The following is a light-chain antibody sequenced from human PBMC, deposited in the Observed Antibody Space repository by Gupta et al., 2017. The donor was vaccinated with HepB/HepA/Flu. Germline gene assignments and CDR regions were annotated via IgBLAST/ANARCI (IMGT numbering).Light chain of an antibody. CDR3: QQSHSTPLT. J-gene: IGKJ4*01. CDR2: AAS. V-gene: IGKV1-39*01. CDR1: QSIGNY. Sequence: DIQMTQSPSSLSASIGDRVTIPCRASQSIGNYLNWYQQRPGKAPSLLIYAASNLQSGVPSRFTGSGSGTDFTLTINTLQPEDFTTYYCQQSHSTPLTFGGGTKVEIK.